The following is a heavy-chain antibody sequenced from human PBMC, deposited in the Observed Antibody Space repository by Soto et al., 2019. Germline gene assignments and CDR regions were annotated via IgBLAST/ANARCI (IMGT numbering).Heavy chain of an antibody. V-gene: IGHV1-69*01. J-gene: IGHJ4*02. CDR3: ASGASRWYPYFFDS. CDR1: EGTFNSYA. Sequence: QAQVVQSGAEVRKPGSSVKLSCKASEGTFNSYAIAWVRQAPGQGLEWMGGIIPHYNTLNYAQKFQDRVTITADDSTNTVYMELISLRSDDTAVYFCASGASRWYPYFFDSWAQGTLVTVSS. D-gene: IGHD6-13*01. CDR2: IIPHYNTL.